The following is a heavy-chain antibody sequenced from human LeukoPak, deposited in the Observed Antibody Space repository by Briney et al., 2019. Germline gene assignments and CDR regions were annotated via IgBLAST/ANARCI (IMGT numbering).Heavy chain of an antibody. D-gene: IGHD2-21*01. CDR1: GFTFRNYA. J-gene: IGHJ4*02. CDR2: ITGSGGDT. CDR3: VKGSAEARPYYFDY. V-gene: IGHV3-23*01. Sequence: GGSLRLSCAGSGFTFRNYAMSWVRQAPGKGLEWVTAITGSGGDTFHADSVKGRFSISRDNSKNTLYLQMNSLRAEDTAVYYCVKGSAEARPYYFDYWGQGTLVTVSS.